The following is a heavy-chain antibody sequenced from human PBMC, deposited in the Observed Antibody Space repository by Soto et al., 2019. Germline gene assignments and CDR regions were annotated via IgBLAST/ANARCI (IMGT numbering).Heavy chain of an antibody. J-gene: IGHJ4*02. CDR3: AKGIRYYYDMDY. V-gene: IGHV3-23*01. CDR2: ISGSGGST. CDR1: GFTFSSFS. Sequence: EVQLLESGGGLVQPGGSLRLSCAASGFTFSSFSMSWVRQAPGKGLEWVSAISGSGGSTYYADSVKGRFTISRDNSKNTLYLQMNSLRAEDTAVYYCAKGIRYYYDMDYWGQGTLVTVSS. D-gene: IGHD3-22*01.